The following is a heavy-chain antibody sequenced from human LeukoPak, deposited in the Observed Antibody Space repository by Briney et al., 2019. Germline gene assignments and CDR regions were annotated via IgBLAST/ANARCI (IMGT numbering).Heavy chain of an antibody. J-gene: IGHJ4*02. V-gene: IGHV3-23*01. CDR1: GFTFSSYA. CDR2: ISGSGGST. D-gene: IGHD5-24*01. CDR3: AKKTRDGYNLFDY. Sequence: GGSLRLSCAAFGFTFSSYAMSWVRQAPGKGLEWVSAISGSGGSTYYADSVKGRFTISRDNSKNTLYLQMNSLRAEDTAVYYCAKKTRDGYNLFDYWGQGTLVTVSS.